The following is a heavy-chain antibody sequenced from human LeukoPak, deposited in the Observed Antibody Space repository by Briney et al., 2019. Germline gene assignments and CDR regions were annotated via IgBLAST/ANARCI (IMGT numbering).Heavy chain of an antibody. D-gene: IGHD1-26*01. Sequence: SETLSLTCAVYGGSFSGYYWSWIRQPPGKGLEWIGEINHSGSTNYNPSLKSRVTISVDTSKNQFSLKLSSVTAADTAVYYCARLYSGSYYGLYYYMDVWGKGTTVTISS. CDR1: GGSFSGYY. CDR3: ARLYSGSYYGLYYYMDV. V-gene: IGHV4-34*01. J-gene: IGHJ6*03. CDR2: INHSGST.